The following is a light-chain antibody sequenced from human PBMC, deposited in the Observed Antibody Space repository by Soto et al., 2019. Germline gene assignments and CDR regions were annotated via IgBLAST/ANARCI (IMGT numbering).Light chain of an antibody. Sequence: EIVMTHSPATLSVSPGERVTLSCRASQSVNSNLAWYQQKPGQTPKILIYVASTRATGIPARFSGSGSGTEFTLNISSLQCEDFAIYYFLQYNAWPLTFGGGTKVEFK. CDR1: QSVNSN. CDR2: VAS. J-gene: IGKJ4*01. V-gene: IGKV3-15*01. CDR3: LQYNAWPLT.